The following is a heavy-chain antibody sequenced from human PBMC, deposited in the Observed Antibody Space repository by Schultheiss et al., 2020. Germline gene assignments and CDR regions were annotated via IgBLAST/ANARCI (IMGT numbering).Heavy chain of an antibody. CDR3: AKGRYGGTYYYYYYGMDV. Sequence: WGSLRLSCAASGFNFSSSGMLWVRQAPGKGLEWVAVIWFDGSNKYYGDSVKGRFIISRDNSKNTLFLQMNSLRAEDTAVYYCAKGRYGGTYYYYYYGMDVWGQGTTVTVSS. J-gene: IGHJ6*02. CDR1: GFNFSSSG. CDR2: IWFDGSNK. V-gene: IGHV3-33*06. D-gene: IGHD4-23*01.